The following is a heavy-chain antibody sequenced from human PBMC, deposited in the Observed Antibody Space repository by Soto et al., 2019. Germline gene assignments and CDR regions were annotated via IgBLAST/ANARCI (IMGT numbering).Heavy chain of an antibody. CDR3: AGVNFLSGYYLCGGGVEYYFDY. CDR2: ISAYNGNT. CDR1: GYTFTSYG. J-gene: IGHJ4*02. Sequence: QVQLVQSGAEVKKPGASVKVSCKASGYTFTSYGISWVRQAPGQGLEWMGWISAYNGNTNYAQKLQGRVTMTTDTATSTAYMELRSLRSDEKAVYYCAGVNFLSGYYLCGGGVEYYFDYWGQGTLVTVSS. V-gene: IGHV1-18*01. D-gene: IGHD3-3*01.